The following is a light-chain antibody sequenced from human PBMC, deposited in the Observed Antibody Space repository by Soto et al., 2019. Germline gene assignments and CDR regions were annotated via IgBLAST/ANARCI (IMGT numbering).Light chain of an antibody. CDR1: SSDVGSYNL. Sequence: QSALTQPASVSGSPGQSITISCTGTSSDVGSYNLVSWYQQHPGKAPELLIYEGSKRPSGVSNRFSGSKSGNSASLTISGLQAEDEADYYCCSFAGSSVLFGGGTKLTVL. CDR3: CSFAGSSVL. J-gene: IGLJ2*01. CDR2: EGS. V-gene: IGLV2-23*01.